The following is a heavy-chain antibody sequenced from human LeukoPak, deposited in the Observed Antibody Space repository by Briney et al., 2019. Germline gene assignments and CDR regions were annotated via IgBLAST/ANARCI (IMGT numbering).Heavy chain of an antibody. CDR2: IIPIFGTA. V-gene: IGHV1-69*13. D-gene: IGHD3-10*01. CDR3: ASRGYGSGSYYGSDY. CDR1: GGTLSSFT. Sequence: SVKVSCKASGGTLSSFTISWVRQAPGQGLEWMGGIIPIFGTANYAQKFQGRVTITADESTSTAYMELSSLRSEDTAVYYCASRGYGSGSYYGSDYWGQGTLVTVSS. J-gene: IGHJ4*02.